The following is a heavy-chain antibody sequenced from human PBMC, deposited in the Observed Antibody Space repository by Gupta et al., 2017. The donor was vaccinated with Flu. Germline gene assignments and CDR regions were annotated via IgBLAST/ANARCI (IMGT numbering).Heavy chain of an antibody. Sequence: IGQPPGKGLEWIGEINHSGSTNYNPSLKSRVTISVDTSKNQCSLKLSFVTAADTAVYYCARGPRGVVVPAAIRRPHWFDPWGQGTLVTVSS. V-gene: IGHV4-34*01. CDR2: INHSGST. CDR3: ARGPRGVVVPAAIRRPHWFDP. J-gene: IGHJ5*02. D-gene: IGHD2-2*01.